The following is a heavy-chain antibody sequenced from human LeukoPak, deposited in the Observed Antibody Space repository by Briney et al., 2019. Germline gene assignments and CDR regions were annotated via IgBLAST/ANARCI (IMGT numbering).Heavy chain of an antibody. V-gene: IGHV3-30*18. CDR2: ISYDGSNK. J-gene: IGHJ4*02. D-gene: IGHD1-26*01. CDR3: AKDLVGATPY. Sequence: GGSLRLSCAASGFTFSSYGMHWVRQAPGKGLGWVAVISYDGSNKYYADSVKGRFTISRDNSKNTLYLQMNSLRAEDTAVYYCAKDLVGATPYWGQGTLVTVSS. CDR1: GFTFSSYG.